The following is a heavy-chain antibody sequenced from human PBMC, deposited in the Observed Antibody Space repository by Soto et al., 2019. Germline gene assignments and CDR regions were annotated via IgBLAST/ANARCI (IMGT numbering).Heavy chain of an antibody. Sequence: QVQLQQWGAGLLKPSETLSLTCAVYGGSFSGYYWSWIRQPPGKGLEWIGEINHSGSTNYNPSLKSRVTISVDTSKNQFSLKLRSVTAADTAVYYCARNPTRRTTVTRSDGFDPWGQGTLVTVSS. CDR2: INHSGST. D-gene: IGHD4-17*01. V-gene: IGHV4-34*01. CDR1: GGSFSGYY. CDR3: ARNPTRRTTVTRSDGFDP. J-gene: IGHJ5*02.